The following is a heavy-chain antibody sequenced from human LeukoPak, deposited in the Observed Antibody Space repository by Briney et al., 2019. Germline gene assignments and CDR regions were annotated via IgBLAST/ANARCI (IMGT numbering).Heavy chain of an antibody. Sequence: ASVKVSCTVSGYVVTSYFILWVRQAPGHTLEWMGGINPRDGSTSYAQKFQDRVIMTRDTSTSTVYMELSGLKSEDTAVYYCARDRAGTFDYWGQGTLVTVSS. CDR2: INPRDGST. V-gene: IGHV1-46*01. D-gene: IGHD6-13*01. J-gene: IGHJ4*02. CDR1: GYVVTSYF. CDR3: ARDRAGTFDY.